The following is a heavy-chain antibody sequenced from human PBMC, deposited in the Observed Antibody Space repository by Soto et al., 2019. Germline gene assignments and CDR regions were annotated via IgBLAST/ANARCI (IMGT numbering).Heavy chain of an antibody. D-gene: IGHD6-19*01. J-gene: IGHJ6*02. CDR2: IYPGDSNP. CDR3: ARHLAVAARYGMDV. CDR1: GYSFSTHW. V-gene: IGHV5-51*01. Sequence: PGESLKISCKGSGYSFSTHWIGWVRQMPGRGLEWMGIIYPGDSNPRYSPSFQGQVTISADKSISTAYLQWSSLKASDTAMYYCARHLAVAARYGMDVWGQGTTVTVSS.